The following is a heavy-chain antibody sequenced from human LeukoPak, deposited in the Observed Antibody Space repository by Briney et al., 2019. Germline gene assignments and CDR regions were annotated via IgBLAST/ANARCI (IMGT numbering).Heavy chain of an antibody. J-gene: IGHJ4*02. CDR1: AFTFSSYA. D-gene: IGHD2-2*01. Sequence: GGSLRLSCAASAFTFSSYAMHWVRQAPGKGLEWVAFIRYDGSNKYYADSVKGRFTISRDNSKNTLYLQMNSLRAEDTAVYYCAKDLGYCSSTSCSSFDYWGQGTLVTVSS. CDR3: AKDLGYCSSTSCSSFDY. CDR2: IRYDGSNK. V-gene: IGHV3-30*02.